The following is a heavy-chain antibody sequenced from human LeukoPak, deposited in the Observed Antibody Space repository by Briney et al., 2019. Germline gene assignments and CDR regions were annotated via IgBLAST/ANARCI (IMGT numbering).Heavy chain of an antibody. V-gene: IGHV3-30*18. Sequence: GRSLRLSCAASGFNFNSHGMHWVRQAPGKGLEWVALIPSDGSYTYYADSVKGRFTISRDNSKNTLSLQMNSVRPDDTAVYYCEKDRYGDYGPFDNWGQGTMVTVSS. J-gene: IGHJ3*02. D-gene: IGHD4-17*01. CDR2: IPSDGSYT. CDR3: EKDRYGDYGPFDN. CDR1: GFNFNSHG.